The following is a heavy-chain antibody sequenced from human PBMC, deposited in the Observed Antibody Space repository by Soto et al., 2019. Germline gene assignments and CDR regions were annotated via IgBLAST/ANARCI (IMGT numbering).Heavy chain of an antibody. CDR3: ARAQDIVVVVAARDNWFDP. D-gene: IGHD2-15*01. CDR2: IYYSGST. CDR1: GGSVSSGSYY. V-gene: IGHV4-61*01. J-gene: IGHJ5*02. Sequence: PSETLSLTCTVSGGSVSSGSYYWSWIRQPPGKGLEWIGYIYYSGSTNYNPSLKSRVTISVDTSKNQFSLKLSSVTAADTAVYYCARAQDIVVVVAARDNWFDPWGQGTLVTVSS.